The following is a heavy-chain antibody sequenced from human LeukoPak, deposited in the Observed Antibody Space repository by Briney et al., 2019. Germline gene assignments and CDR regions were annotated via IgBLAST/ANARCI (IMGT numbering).Heavy chain of an antibody. D-gene: IGHD3-3*01. Sequence: SETLSLTCTVSSGSISSITYYWGWIRQPPGKGLEWIGSTYYSGGTYSSLKSRVTISVDTSKNQFSLKLSSVTAADTAVYYCARLVFGMDYFDYWGQGTLVTVSS. CDR2: TYYSGGT. CDR3: ARLVFGMDYFDY. V-gene: IGHV4-39*01. CDR1: SGSISSITYY. J-gene: IGHJ4*02.